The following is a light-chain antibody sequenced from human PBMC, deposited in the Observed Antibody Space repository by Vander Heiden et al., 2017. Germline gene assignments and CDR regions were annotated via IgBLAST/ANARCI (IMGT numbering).Light chain of an antibody. CDR1: SLRSYY. CDR3: NSRDSSGNHHV. Sequence: SSELTQDPAVSVALGQTVRITCQGDSLRSYYASWYQQKPGQAPVLVIYGKNNRPSGIPDRFSGSSSGNTASLKITGAQAEDEADYYCNSRDSSGNHHVFGGGTKLTVL. V-gene: IGLV3-19*01. J-gene: IGLJ2*01. CDR2: GKN.